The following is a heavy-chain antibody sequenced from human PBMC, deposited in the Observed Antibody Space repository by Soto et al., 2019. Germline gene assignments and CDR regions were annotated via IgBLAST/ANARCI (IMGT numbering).Heavy chain of an antibody. CDR3: ARAQWLVLDY. Sequence: TLALTCAVSGGSFTSNNWWTWVRQPPGQGLEWIGEIYLTGSTNYNPSLKSRVTISLDRSKNHFSLKLSSVSAADTAVYYCARAQWLVLDYWGQGTLVTVSS. J-gene: IGHJ4*02. CDR1: GGSFTSNNW. D-gene: IGHD6-19*01. CDR2: IYLTGST. V-gene: IGHV4-4*02.